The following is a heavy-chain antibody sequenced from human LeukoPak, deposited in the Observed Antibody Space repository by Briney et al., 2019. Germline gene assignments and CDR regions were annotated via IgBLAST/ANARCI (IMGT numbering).Heavy chain of an antibody. CDR3: AKLGHSDGWYLGAFDI. J-gene: IGHJ3*02. CDR1: GGSITGHY. CDR2: TSYSRTT. V-gene: IGHV4-59*08. D-gene: IGHD6-19*01. Sequence: SETLSLSCAVSGGSITGHYWNWIRQTPGMRLEWIGYTSYSRTTIYNSYFKGRATMSIDTSKNQLYLNLTSVTATDTAVYYCAKLGHSDGWYLGAFDIWGQGTTVIVSS.